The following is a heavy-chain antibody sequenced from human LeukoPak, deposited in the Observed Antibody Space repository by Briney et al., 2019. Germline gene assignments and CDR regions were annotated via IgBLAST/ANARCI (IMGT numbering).Heavy chain of an antibody. CDR1: GFTFSSYA. V-gene: IGHV3-30-3*01. J-gene: IGHJ4*02. CDR3: ARGWKLLAVAGTPPDY. CDR2: ISYDGSNK. Sequence: GRSLRLSCAASGFTFSSYAMHWVRQAPGKGLEWVAVISYDGSNKYYADSVKGRFTISRDNSKNTLYLQMNNLRAEDTAVYYCARGWKLLAVAGTPPDYWGQGTLVTVSS. D-gene: IGHD6-19*01.